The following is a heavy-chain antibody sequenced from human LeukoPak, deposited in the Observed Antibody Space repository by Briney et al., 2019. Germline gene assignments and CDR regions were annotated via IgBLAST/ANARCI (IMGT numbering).Heavy chain of an antibody. V-gene: IGHV3-23*01. J-gene: IGHJ5*02. Sequence: PGGSLRLSCAASGFTFSSYGMSWVRQAPGKGLEWVSAISGSGGSTYYADSVKGRFTISRDNSKNTLYLQMNSLRAEDTAVYYCAKLGQWLGRPPPYPWGQGTLVTVSS. D-gene: IGHD6-19*01. CDR1: GFTFSSYG. CDR2: ISGSGGST. CDR3: AKLGQWLGRPPPYP.